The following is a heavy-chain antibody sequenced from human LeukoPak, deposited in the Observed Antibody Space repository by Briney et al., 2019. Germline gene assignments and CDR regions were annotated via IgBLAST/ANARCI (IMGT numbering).Heavy chain of an antibody. CDR1: GFTFSDCW. D-gene: IGHD3-22*01. CDR3: ARGASSGNLKDAFDI. V-gene: IGHV3-74*01. J-gene: IGHJ3*02. Sequence: GGSLRLSCAASGFTFSDCWMHWVRQRPGEGLEYVSRITTDGSSTTYADSVKGRFTVSRGNAKNTLYLQMNSLRAEDTAVYYCARGASSGNLKDAFDIWGQGTMVTVAS. CDR2: ITTDGSST.